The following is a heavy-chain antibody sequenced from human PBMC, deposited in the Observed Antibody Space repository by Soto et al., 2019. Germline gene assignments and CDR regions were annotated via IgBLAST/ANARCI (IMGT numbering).Heavy chain of an antibody. CDR3: ALRSMAVVPEY. CDR1: GGSISSSSYY. J-gene: IGHJ4*02. V-gene: IGHV4-39*07. D-gene: IGHD3-22*01. Sequence: SETLSLTCTVSGGSISSSSYYWGWIRQPPGKGLEWIGSIYYSGSTYYNPSLKSRVTISVDTSKNQFSLKLSSMTAADTAVYYCALRSMAVVPEYWGQGTLVTVSS. CDR2: IYYSGST.